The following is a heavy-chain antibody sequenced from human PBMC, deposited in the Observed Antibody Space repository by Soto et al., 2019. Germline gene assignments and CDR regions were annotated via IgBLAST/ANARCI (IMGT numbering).Heavy chain of an antibody. CDR2: AHHSGRT. CDR1: GGSMSSSNW. J-gene: IGHJ4*02. D-gene: IGHD4-17*01. V-gene: IGHV4-4*02. Sequence: QVQLQESGPGLVKPSGTLSLTCTVSGGSMSSSNWWNWVRQSPGKGLEWIGEAHHSGRTNYNPSLKSRITIAVDTSKNHFSLKLGSVTAADTAVYYCARSDATGLDYWGQGTLVTVSS. CDR3: ARSDATGLDY.